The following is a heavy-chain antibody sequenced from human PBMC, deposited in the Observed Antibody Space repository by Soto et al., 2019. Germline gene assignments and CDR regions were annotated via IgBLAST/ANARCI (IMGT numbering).Heavy chain of an antibody. J-gene: IGHJ4*02. CDR3: AKSHYYDSSGYYYPGDY. V-gene: IGHV3-30*18. D-gene: IGHD3-22*01. Sequence: ESGGGVVQPGRSLRLSCAASGFTFSSYGMHWVRQAPGKGLEWVAVISYDGSNKYYADSVKGRFTISRDNSKNTLYLQMNSLRAEDTAVYYCAKSHYYDSSGYYYPGDYWGQGTLVTVSS. CDR2: ISYDGSNK. CDR1: GFTFSSYG.